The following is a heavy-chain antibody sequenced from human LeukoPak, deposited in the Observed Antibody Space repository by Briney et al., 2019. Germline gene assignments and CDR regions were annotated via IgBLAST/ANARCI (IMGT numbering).Heavy chain of an antibody. CDR3: ASDYYDSSGYHF. Sequence: SQTLSLTCSVSGGSISSGSYYWSWIRQPAENGLEWIGRIHTSGNTNYNPSLKSRVTISVDRSKNQFSLKLSSVTAADTAVYYCASDYYDSSGYHFWGQGTLVTVSS. D-gene: IGHD3-22*01. CDR2: IHTSGNT. CDR1: GGSISSGSYY. V-gene: IGHV4-61*02. J-gene: IGHJ4*02.